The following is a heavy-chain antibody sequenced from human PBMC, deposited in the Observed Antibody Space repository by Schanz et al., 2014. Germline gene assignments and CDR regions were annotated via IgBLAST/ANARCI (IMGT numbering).Heavy chain of an antibody. J-gene: IGHJ6*03. Sequence: EVQLLESGGALVQPGGSLRLSCVASGFNVSKSYVSWVRQAPGKGLEWVSLIYKSGSAFYADSVKGRLTISRDNSKNTVYLEMNRLRTEDTALYYCAKDYQDCSSTSCYLWENYYMDVWGKGTTVTVSS. CDR3: AKDYQDCSSTSCYLWENYYMDV. D-gene: IGHD2-2*01. CDR2: IYKSGSA. CDR1: GFNVSKSY. V-gene: IGHV3-66*02.